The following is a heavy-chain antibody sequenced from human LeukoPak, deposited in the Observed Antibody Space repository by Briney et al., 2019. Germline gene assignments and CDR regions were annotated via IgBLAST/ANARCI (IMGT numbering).Heavy chain of an antibody. D-gene: IGHD4/OR15-4a*01. CDR3: ARSGEHVDYGLWRNTYNWFDP. V-gene: IGHV3-48*04. CDR2: ISSSGSTI. Sequence: GGSLRLSCAASGFTFSSNWMHWVRQAPGKGLEWVSHISSSGSTIYYADSVKGRFTISRDNAKNSLYLQMNSLRAEDTAVYYCARSGEHVDYGLWRNTYNWFDPWGQGTLVTVSS. J-gene: IGHJ5*02. CDR1: GFTFSSNW.